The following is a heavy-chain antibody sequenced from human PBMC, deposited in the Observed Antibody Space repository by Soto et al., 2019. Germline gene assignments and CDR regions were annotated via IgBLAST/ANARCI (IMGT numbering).Heavy chain of an antibody. V-gene: IGHV4-59*01. CDR1: GGSISSYY. D-gene: IGHD4-17*01. Sequence: SETLSLTCTVSGGSISSYYWSWIRQPPGKGLEWIGYIYYSGSTNYNPSLKSRVTISVDTSKNQFSLKLSSVTAADTAVYYCARDVSGDYWFDPWGQGTLVTVSS. J-gene: IGHJ5*02. CDR3: ARDVSGDYWFDP. CDR2: IYYSGST.